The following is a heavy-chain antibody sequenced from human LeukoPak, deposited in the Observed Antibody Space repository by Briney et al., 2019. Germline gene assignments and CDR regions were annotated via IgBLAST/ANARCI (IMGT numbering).Heavy chain of an antibody. Sequence: GASVKASCKASGGTFSSYAISWVRQAPGQGLEWMGGIIPIFGTANYAQKFQGRVTITADESTSTACMELSSLRSEDTAVYYCASNYGDYGARFDYWGQGTLVTVSS. V-gene: IGHV1-69*13. CDR2: IIPIFGTA. CDR1: GGTFSSYA. J-gene: IGHJ4*02. CDR3: ASNYGDYGARFDY. D-gene: IGHD4-17*01.